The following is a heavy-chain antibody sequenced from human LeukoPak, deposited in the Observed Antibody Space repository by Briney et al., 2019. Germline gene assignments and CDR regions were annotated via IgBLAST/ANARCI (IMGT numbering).Heavy chain of an antibody. CDR3: ARDKFRHDFWSGLTGY. V-gene: IGHV3-7*01. J-gene: IGHJ4*02. CDR2: IKQDGSEI. D-gene: IGHD3-3*01. CDR1: GFTFSSYW. Sequence: GGSLRLSCAASGFTFSSYWMSWVRQAPGKGPEWLANIKQDGSEIYYLDSVKGRFTISRDNAKNSLYLQMNSLRAEDTAVYYRARDKFRHDFWSGLTGYWGQGTLVTVSS.